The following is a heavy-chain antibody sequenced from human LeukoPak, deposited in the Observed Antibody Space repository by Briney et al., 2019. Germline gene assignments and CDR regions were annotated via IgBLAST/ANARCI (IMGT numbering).Heavy chain of an antibody. V-gene: IGHV3-30*02. CDR2: IRYDGSNK. Sequence: PGGSLRLSCAASGFTFSSYGMHWVRQAPGKGLEWVAFIRYDGSNKFYADSVRGRFIISRDNSKNTLYLQMNSLRPEDTAVYYCARLRDILTGYFDYWGQGTLVTVSS. D-gene: IGHD3-9*01. J-gene: IGHJ4*02. CDR3: ARLRDILTGYFDY. CDR1: GFTFSSYG.